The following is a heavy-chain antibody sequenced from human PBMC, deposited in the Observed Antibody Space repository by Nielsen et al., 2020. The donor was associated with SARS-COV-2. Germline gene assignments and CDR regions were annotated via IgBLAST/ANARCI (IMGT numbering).Heavy chain of an antibody. V-gene: IGHV2-5*01. D-gene: IGHD3-3*01. Sequence: SGLTLAKPTQILTLTCTFSGFSLSTSGGGVGWIRQPPGKSLEWLALIYWNDDKRYSPSLKSRLTITKDTSKNQVVLTMTNMDPVDTATYYCAHSLNYDFWGGYYQAQHPFDPWGQGTLVTVSS. J-gene: IGHJ5*02. CDR3: AHSLNYDFWGGYYQAQHPFDP. CDR1: GFSLSTSGGG. CDR2: IYWNDDK.